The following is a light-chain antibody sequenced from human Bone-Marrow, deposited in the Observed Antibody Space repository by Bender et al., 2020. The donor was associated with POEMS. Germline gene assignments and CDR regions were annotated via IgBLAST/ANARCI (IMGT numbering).Light chain of an antibody. CDR3: SSYTDTSSPWV. V-gene: IGLV2-14*01. CDR2: EVV. CDR1: SSDVGCSDC. Sequence: HSALTQPASVSGSPGQSITISCTGTSSDVGCSDCVSWYQQYAGQAPKLMIYEVVNRPSGVSHRFSGSMSGNTASLTISGLQAEDEAYYYCSSYTDTSSPWVFGGGTKLTVL. J-gene: IGLJ2*01.